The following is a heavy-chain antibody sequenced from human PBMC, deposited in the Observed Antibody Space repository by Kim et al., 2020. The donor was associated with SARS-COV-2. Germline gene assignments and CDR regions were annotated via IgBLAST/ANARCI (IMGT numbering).Heavy chain of an antibody. CDR1: GFTFSSYA. J-gene: IGHJ3*02. CDR2: ISGSGGST. D-gene: IGHD3-9*01. V-gene: IGHV3-23*01. Sequence: GGSLRLSCAASGFTFSSYAMSWVRQAPGKGLEWVSAISGSGGSTYYADSVKGRFTISRDNSKNTLYLQMNSLRAEDTAVYYCAKDSVRSEKYYDILTGRFVAAFDIWGQGTMVTVSS. CDR3: AKDSVRSEKYYDILTGRFVAAFDI.